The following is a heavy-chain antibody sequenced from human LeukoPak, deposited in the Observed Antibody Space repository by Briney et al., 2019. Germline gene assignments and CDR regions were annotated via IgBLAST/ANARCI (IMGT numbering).Heavy chain of an antibody. D-gene: IGHD3-22*01. Sequence: GASVKVSCKVSGHTLTELSMHWVRQAPGQGLEWMGIINPSGGSTSYAQKFQGRVTMTRDTSTSTVYMELSSLRSEDTAVYYCAREGGGHYYDSSGYPVWGQGTLVTVSS. CDR1: GHTLTELS. CDR2: INPSGGST. V-gene: IGHV1-46*01. CDR3: AREGGGHYYDSSGYPV. J-gene: IGHJ4*02.